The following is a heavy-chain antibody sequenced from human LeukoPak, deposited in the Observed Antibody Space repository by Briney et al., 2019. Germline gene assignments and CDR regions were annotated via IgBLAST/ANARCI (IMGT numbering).Heavy chain of an antibody. Sequence: SETLSLTCTVSGGSISSYYWSWIRQPAGKGLEWMGRIYTSGSTNYNPSLKSRVTMSVDTSKNQFSLKLSSVTAADTAVYYCARAGDSSSSNWFDPWGQGTLVTVSS. V-gene: IGHV4-4*07. CDR2: IYTSGST. J-gene: IGHJ5*02. CDR3: ARAGDSSSSNWFDP. CDR1: GGSISSYY. D-gene: IGHD6-6*01.